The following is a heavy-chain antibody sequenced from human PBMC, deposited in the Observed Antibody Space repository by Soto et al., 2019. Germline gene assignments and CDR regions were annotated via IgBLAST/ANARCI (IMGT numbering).Heavy chain of an antibody. CDR1: GGAIKSTVYY. V-gene: IGHV4-39*01. D-gene: IGHD6-13*01. Sequence: GTPFPTFTFSGGAIKSTVYYLGWVRAPPRKGLEWIGSSNYGGPTYCSPSLQSRVTISLDTAKNHFSLNLRSVTAADTAVYYCARHGAYSTSVYYYYGMDVWGQGTTVTVSS. CDR3: ARHGAYSTSVYYYYGMDV. CDR2: SNYGGPT. J-gene: IGHJ6*02.